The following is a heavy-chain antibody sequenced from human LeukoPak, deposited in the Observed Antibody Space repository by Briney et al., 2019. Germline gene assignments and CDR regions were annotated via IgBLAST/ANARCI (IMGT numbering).Heavy chain of an antibody. CDR2: IKQDGSDK. CDR1: GFTFSSHW. J-gene: IGHJ4*02. D-gene: IGHD1-26*01. V-gene: IGHV3-7*01. Sequence: PGGSLRLSCVASGFTFSSHWMSWVRQAPGKGLEWVANIKQDGSDKYYVDSVKGRFTISRDNAKNSLYLQMNSLRDEDTAVYYCARGRDSREPLEAAFDYWGQGTLVTVSS. CDR3: ARGRDSREPLEAAFDY.